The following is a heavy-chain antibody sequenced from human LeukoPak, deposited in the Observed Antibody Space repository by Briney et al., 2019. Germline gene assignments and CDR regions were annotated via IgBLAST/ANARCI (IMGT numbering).Heavy chain of an antibody. Sequence: XETXXLTCTVSXGSVSXXCWGWXXXTPEXXLEGIGYVCYPGTTSYRPSLNSRVAISLDTSKNQFSLRLTSVTAADTAVYYCASGGIAGWYFDLWGRGTLVTVSS. CDR2: VCYPGTT. V-gene: IGHV4-59*02. D-gene: IGHD1-14*01. CDR1: XGSVSXXC. J-gene: IGHJ2*01. CDR3: ASGGIAGWYFDL.